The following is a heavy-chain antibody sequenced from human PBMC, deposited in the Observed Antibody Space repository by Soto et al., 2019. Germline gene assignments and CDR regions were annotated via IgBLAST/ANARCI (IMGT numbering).Heavy chain of an antibody. D-gene: IGHD2-15*01. CDR2: IYYSGST. CDR1: GGSISSGDYY. V-gene: IGHV4-31*03. Sequence: QVQLQESGPGLVKPSQTLSLTCTVSGGSISSGDYYWSWIRQHPGKGLEWIGYIYYSGSTYYNPCHKSRVTISVDTSKNQVSLKLSSVTAADTAVYYCARWLSGSRQGFDPWGQGTLVTVSS. CDR3: ARWLSGSRQGFDP. J-gene: IGHJ5*02.